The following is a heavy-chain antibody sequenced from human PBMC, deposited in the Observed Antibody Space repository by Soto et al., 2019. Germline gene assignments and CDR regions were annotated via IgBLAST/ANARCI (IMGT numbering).Heavy chain of an antibody. CDR1: GLTVSGKKY. V-gene: IGHV3-53*01. CDR2: VYDLDGT. Sequence: GGSLRLSCVASGLTVSGKKYMAWVRQAPGKGPEWLSGVYDLDGTYYADSVRGRFTTSIDSSRTTVYLQMRDLRAEDTAVYYCVKDRRAGGNSAFYFDFWGQGAKVTVYS. D-gene: IGHD3-16*01. CDR3: VKDRRAGGNSAFYFDF. J-gene: IGHJ5*01.